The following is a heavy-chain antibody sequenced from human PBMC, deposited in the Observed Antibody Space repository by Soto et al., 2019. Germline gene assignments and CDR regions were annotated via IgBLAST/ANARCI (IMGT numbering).Heavy chain of an antibody. Sequence: PGGSLRLSCAASGFTVSSNYMSWVRQAPGKGLEWVSVIYSGGSTYYADSVKGRFTISRDNSKNTLYLQMNSLRAGDTAVYYCAREAVAGYYYYYYMDVWGKGTTVTVSS. D-gene: IGHD6-19*01. J-gene: IGHJ6*03. CDR3: AREAVAGYYYYYYMDV. CDR1: GFTVSSNY. CDR2: IYSGGST. V-gene: IGHV3-66*01.